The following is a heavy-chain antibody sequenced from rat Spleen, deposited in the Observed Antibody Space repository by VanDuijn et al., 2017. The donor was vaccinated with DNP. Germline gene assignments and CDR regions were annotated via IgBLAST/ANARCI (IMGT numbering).Heavy chain of an antibody. D-gene: IGHD1-1*01. J-gene: IGHJ3*01. CDR1: GYRFTIDY. CDR3: ARGGDGIWFAY. Sequence: QVQLQQSGAEMAKPGSSVKISCKASGYRFTIDYIGWIKQTTGQGLEYIGYIHRGSGGTSYNGKFKGKATLTEDKSSSTAFMQLTRLAPEDSWVHYCARGGDGIWFAYWDQGTLVTVSS. CDR2: IHRGSGGT. V-gene: IGHV1-43*01.